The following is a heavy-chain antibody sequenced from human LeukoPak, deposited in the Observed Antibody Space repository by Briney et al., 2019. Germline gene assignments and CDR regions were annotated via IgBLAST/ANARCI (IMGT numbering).Heavy chain of an antibody. Sequence: GGSLRLSCAASGFTFSSYGMHWVRQAPGKGLEWVSSISSGTSYIYYADSVKGRFTISRDNAKNSLYLQMNSLSAEDTAVYYCATGYSSGWYFYFQHWGQGSLVSVSS. V-gene: IGHV3-21*01. D-gene: IGHD6-19*01. J-gene: IGHJ1*01. CDR3: ATGYSSGWYFYFQH. CDR2: ISSGTSYI. CDR1: GFTFSSYG.